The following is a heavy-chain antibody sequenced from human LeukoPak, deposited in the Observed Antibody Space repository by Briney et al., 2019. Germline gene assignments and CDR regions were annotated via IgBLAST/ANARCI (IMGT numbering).Heavy chain of an antibody. CDR1: GFTFSNYA. J-gene: IGHJ4*02. CDR3: AKGNYYYGSGTYPNFDY. CDR2: ISGSGGTT. V-gene: IGHV3-23*01. D-gene: IGHD3-10*01. Sequence: SGGSLRLSCAASGFTFSNYAMNWVRQAPGKGLEWVSLISGSGGTTYYADSVKGRFTISRDNSKNTLYPQMNSLRVEDTAVYYCAKGNYYYGSGTYPNFDYWGQGTLVTVSS.